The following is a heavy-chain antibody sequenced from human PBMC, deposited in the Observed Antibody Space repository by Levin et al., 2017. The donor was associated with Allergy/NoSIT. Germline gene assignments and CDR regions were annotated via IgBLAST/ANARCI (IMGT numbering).Heavy chain of an antibody. CDR2: INHSGST. CDR3: ARRPVTTYWYFDL. Sequence: SQTLSLTCAVYGGSFSGSYWSWIRQPPGKGLEWIGEINHSGSTNYNPSLKSRVTISVDTSKNQFSLKLSSVTAADTAVYYCARRPVTTYWYFDLWGRGTLVTVSS. V-gene: IGHV4-34*01. J-gene: IGHJ2*01. CDR1: GGSFSGSY. D-gene: IGHD4-17*01.